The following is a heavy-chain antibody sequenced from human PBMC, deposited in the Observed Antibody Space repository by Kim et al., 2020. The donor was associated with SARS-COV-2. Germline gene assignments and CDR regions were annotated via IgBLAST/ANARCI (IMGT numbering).Heavy chain of an antibody. CDR1: GFTFSDYY. V-gene: IGHV3-11*03. CDR3: ARGVVPAEAGMDV. J-gene: IGHJ6*02. CDR2: ISSSSSYT. Sequence: GGSLRLSCAASGFTFSDYYMSWIRQAPGKGLEWVSYISSSSSYTNYADSVKGRFTISRDNAKNSLYLQMNSLRAEDTAVYYCARGVVPAEAGMDVWGQGTTVTVSS. D-gene: IGHD2-2*01.